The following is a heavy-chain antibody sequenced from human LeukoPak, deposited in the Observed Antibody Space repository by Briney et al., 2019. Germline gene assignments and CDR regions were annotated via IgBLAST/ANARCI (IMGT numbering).Heavy chain of an antibody. D-gene: IGHD3-22*01. CDR2: INHSGST. CDR1: GGSFSGYY. V-gene: IGHV4-34*01. J-gene: IGHJ4*02. Sequence: SETLSLTCAVYGGSFSGYYWSWIRQPPGKGLEWIGEINHSGSTNYNPSLKSRVTISVDTSKNQFSLKLSSVTAADTAVYYCAAISSVVITVDYWGQGTLDTVSS. CDR3: AAISSVVITVDY.